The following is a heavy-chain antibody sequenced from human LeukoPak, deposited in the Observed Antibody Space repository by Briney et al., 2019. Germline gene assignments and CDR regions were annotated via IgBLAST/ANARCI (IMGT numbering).Heavy chain of an antibody. CDR1: GGSISSYY. D-gene: IGHD3-9*01. Sequence: SETLSLTCTVSGGSISSYYWSWIRQPPGKGLEWIGYIYYSGSTNYNPSLKSRVTISVDTSKNQFSLKLSSVTAADTAVYYCARRRYPDYWGQGTRVTVSS. CDR2: IYYSGST. CDR3: ARRRYPDY. V-gene: IGHV4-59*08. J-gene: IGHJ4*02.